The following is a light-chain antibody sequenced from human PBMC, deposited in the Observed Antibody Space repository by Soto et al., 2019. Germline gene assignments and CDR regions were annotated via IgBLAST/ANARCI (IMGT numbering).Light chain of an antibody. Sequence: QYALTQPASVSGSPGQSITISCTGTSSDVSGYNYVSWYQQHPGKAPKLMIYEVSNRPSGVSNRFSGSKSGNTASLTISGLQAEDEADYYCSSYTSSSTLVVFGGGTKLTVL. CDR2: EVS. J-gene: IGLJ2*01. CDR1: SSDVSGYNY. V-gene: IGLV2-14*01. CDR3: SSYTSSSTLVV.